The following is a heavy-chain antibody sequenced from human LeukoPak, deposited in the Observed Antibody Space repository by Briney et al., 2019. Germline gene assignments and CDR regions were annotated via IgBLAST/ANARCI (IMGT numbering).Heavy chain of an antibody. J-gene: IGHJ4*02. V-gene: IGHV1-2*02. CDR2: INPNSGGT. Sequence: ASVKVSCKASGYTFTGYYMHWVRQAPGQGLEWMGWINPNSGGTNYAQKLQGRVTMTTDTSTSTAYMELRSLRSDDTAVYYCARERTPTSRGDYWGQGTLVTVSS. D-gene: IGHD2-2*01. CDR3: ARERTPTSRGDY. CDR1: GYTFTGYY.